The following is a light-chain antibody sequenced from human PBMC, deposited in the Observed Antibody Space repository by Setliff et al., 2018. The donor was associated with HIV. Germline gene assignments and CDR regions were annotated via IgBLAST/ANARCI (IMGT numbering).Light chain of an antibody. CDR3: QQYYSSPPT. CDR2: ASS. CDR1: QDISNS. Sequence: DIQMTQSPSSLSASVGDRVTITCRASQDISNSLAWYHQKPGKAPKLLLYASSRLESGVPSRFSGSASATDYTLTISSLQHEDYATYYCQQYYSSPPTFGQGTRLEIK. J-gene: IGKJ5*01. V-gene: IGKV1-NL1*01.